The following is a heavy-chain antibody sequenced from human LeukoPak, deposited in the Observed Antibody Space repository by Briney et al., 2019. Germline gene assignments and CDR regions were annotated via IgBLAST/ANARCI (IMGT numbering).Heavy chain of an antibody. CDR3: AREREETYGSGSYTFDH. J-gene: IGHJ4*02. CDR1: GYTFTSYA. CDR2: INTNNGNT. Sequence: ASVKVSCKASGYTFTSYAFSWVRQAPGQGLEWMGWINTNNGNTNYVRRLQGRVTMTTDTSTSTAYMGLRSLRSDDTAVYYCAREREETYGSGSYTFDHWGQGTLVTVSS. V-gene: IGHV1-18*01. D-gene: IGHD3-10*01.